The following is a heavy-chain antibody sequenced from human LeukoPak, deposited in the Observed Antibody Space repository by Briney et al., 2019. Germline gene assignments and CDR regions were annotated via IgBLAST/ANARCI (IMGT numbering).Heavy chain of an antibody. D-gene: IGHD3-16*02. J-gene: IGHJ4*02. Sequence: ASVKVSCKASGYSFTSYYMHWVRQAPGQGLEWMGWINPNSGGTNYAQKFQGRVTMTRDTSISTAYMELSRLRSDDTAVYYCAREERLGELSLPVNYWGQGTLVTVSS. V-gene: IGHV1-2*02. CDR1: GYSFTSYY. CDR3: AREERLGELSLPVNY. CDR2: INPNSGGT.